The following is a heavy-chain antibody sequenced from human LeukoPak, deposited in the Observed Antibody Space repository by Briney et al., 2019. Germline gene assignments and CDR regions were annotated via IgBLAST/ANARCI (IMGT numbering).Heavy chain of an antibody. J-gene: IGHJ4*02. D-gene: IGHD1-26*01. CDR3: ARDLGWESLV. CDR1: GFTVSSNY. Sequence: GGSLRLSCAASGFTVSSNYMSWVRQAPGKGLEWVSVIYSGGSTYYADSVKGRFTISRDNYKNTLYLQMNSLSAEDTAVYYCARDLGWESLVWGQGTLVTVSS. V-gene: IGHV3-66*02. CDR2: IYSGGST.